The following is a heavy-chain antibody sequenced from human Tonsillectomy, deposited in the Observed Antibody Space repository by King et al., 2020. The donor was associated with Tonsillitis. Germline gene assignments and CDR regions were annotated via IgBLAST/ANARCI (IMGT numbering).Heavy chain of an antibody. V-gene: IGHV3-49*05. CDR1: GFTFGDYA. Sequence: VQLVEFGGGLVKPGRSLRLSCTASGFTFGDYAMSWFRQAPGKGLEWVGFIRRKAYGGTTEYAASVKGRFTISRDDSKSIAYLQMNSLKTEDTAVYYCVRVSTDVDFYYWGQGTLVTVSS. D-gene: IGHD2-15*01. CDR3: VRVSTDVDFYY. J-gene: IGHJ4*02. CDR2: IRRKAYGGTT.